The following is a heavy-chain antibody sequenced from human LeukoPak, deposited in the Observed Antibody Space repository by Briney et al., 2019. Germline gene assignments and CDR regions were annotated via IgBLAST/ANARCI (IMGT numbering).Heavy chain of an antibody. CDR1: GGSVSSANYY. V-gene: IGHV4-61*01. CDR3: AREWDYSNQPSHGMDV. D-gene: IGHD4-11*01. J-gene: IGHJ6*02. CDR2: IYYSGST. Sequence: ASETLSLTCTVSGGSVSSANYYWSWIRQPPEKGLEWIGYIYYSGSTKYNPSLKSRVTISLDTSKNQFSLKLSSVTTADTAVYYCAREWDYSNQPSHGMDVWGQGTTVTVSS.